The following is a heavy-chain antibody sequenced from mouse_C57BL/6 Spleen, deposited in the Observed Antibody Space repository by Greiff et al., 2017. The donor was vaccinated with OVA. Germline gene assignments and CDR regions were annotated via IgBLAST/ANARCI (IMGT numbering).Heavy chain of an antibody. CDR2: INPSSGYT. J-gene: IGHJ3*01. D-gene: IGHD6-1*01. V-gene: IGHV1-4*01. CDR3: ARDSAGSFAY. CDR1: GYTFTSYT. Sequence: QVQLQQSGAELARPGASVKMSCKASGYTFTSYTMHWVKQRPGQGLEWIGYINPSSGYTKYNQKFKDKATLTADTSSSTAYMQLSSLTSEDSGVYDGARDSAGSFAYWGQGTLVTVSA.